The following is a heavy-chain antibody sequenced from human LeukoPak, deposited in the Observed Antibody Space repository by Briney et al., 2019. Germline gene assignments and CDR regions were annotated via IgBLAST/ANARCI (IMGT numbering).Heavy chain of an antibody. CDR1: GGSCSGYY. D-gene: IGHD3-22*01. V-gene: IGHV4-34*01. CDR3: ARGADRDFQH. J-gene: IGHJ1*01. CDR2: INHSGST. Sequence: SETLSLTCAVYGGSCSGYYWSWIRQPPGRGLEWIGEINHSGSTNYNPSLKSRVTISVDTSKNQFSLKLSSVTAADTAVYYCARGADRDFQHWGQGTLVTVSS.